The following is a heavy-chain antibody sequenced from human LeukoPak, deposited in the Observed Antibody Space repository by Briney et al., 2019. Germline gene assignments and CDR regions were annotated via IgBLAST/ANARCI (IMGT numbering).Heavy chain of an antibody. CDR2: TYYRSKWYS. CDR1: GDSVSSNNVA. J-gene: IGHJ4*02. CDR3: ARGWGGYNYGYFDY. V-gene: IGHV6-1*01. D-gene: IGHD5-18*01. Sequence: SQTLSLTCAISGDSVSSNNVAWNWIRQSPSRGLEWLGRTYYRSKWYSDYAPSVKSRTSINPDTSKNQFSLQLNSVTAADTAVYYCARGWGGYNYGYFDYWGQETLVTVSS.